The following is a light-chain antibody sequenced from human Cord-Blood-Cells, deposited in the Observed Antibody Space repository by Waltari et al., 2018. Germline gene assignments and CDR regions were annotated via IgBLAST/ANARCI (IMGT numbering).Light chain of an antibody. J-gene: IGLJ1*01. Sequence: QSALPQPASVSGSPGRSITLSCTGPSSDVGGYNYVSWYQQHPGKAPKLMIYDVSKRPSGVSNRFSGSKSGNAASLTISGLQAEDEADYYCSSYTSSSVYVFGTGTKVTVL. CDR1: SSDVGGYNY. V-gene: IGLV2-14*01. CDR3: SSYTSSSVYV. CDR2: DVS.